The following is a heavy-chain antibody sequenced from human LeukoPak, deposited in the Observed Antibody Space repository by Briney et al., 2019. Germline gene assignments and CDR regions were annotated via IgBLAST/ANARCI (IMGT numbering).Heavy chain of an antibody. CDR3: ARDGYYDSSGYYSDDAFDI. J-gene: IGHJ3*02. CDR1: GYTFTSCG. CDR2: ISAYNGNT. D-gene: IGHD3-22*01. V-gene: IGHV1-18*01. Sequence: ASVKVSCTASGYTFTSCGISWVRQAPGQGLEWMGWISAYNGNTNYAQKLQGRVTMTTDTSTSTAYMELRSLRSDDTAVYYCARDGYYDSSGYYSDDAFDIWGQGTMVTVSS.